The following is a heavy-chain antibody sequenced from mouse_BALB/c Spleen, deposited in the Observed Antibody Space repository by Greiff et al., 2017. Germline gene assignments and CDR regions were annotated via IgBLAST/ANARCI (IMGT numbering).Heavy chain of an antibody. CDR1: GYTFTSYV. CDR3: ARDGIYRYAWFAY. Sequence: VQLQQSGPELVKPGASVKMSCKASGYTFTSYVMHWVKQKPGQGLEWIGYINPYNDGTKYNEKFKGKATLTSDKSSSTAYMELSSLTSEDSAVYYCARDGIYRYAWFAYWGQGTLVTVSA. D-gene: IGHD2-14*01. CDR2: INPYNDGT. J-gene: IGHJ3*01. V-gene: IGHV1-14*01.